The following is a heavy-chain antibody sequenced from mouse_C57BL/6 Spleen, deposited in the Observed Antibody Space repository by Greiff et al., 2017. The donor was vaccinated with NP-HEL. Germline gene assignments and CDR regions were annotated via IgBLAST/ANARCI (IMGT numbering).Heavy chain of an antibody. CDR3: ARDGSYSAMDY. CDR1: GFTFSSYA. V-gene: IGHV5-4*01. J-gene: IGHJ4*01. Sequence: DVKLQESGGGLVKPGGSLKLSCAASGFTFSSYAMSWVRQTPEKRLEWVATISDGGSYTYYPDNVKGRFTISRDNAKNNLYLQMSHLKSEDTAMYYCARDGSYSAMDYWGQGTSVTVSS. CDR2: ISDGGSYT.